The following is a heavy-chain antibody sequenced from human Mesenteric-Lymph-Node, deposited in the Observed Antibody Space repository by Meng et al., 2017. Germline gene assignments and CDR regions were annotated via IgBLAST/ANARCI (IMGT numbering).Heavy chain of an antibody. CDR3: ARRVAASATGGNFDS. J-gene: IGHJ4*02. Sequence: GESLKISCAASGFTVSSNYMSWVRQAPGKGLEWVSRITSDGSSTTYADSVKGRFTISRDNARNSLYLQMNNLRAEDAALYFCARRVAASATGGNFDSWGQGTLVTVSS. CDR1: GFTVSSNY. V-gene: IGHV3-74*01. CDR2: ITSDGSST. D-gene: IGHD6-25*01.